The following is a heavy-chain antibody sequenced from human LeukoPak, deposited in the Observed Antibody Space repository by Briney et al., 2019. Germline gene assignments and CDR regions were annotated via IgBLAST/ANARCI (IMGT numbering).Heavy chain of an antibody. Sequence: GGSLRLSCAASGFTFSDYYMSWIRQAPGKGLEWVSYISSRGSTIYYADSVKGRFTISRDNAKNSLYLQMNSLRAEDTAVYYCARAGTLEWLNYYYYMDVWGKGTTVTVSS. CDR3: ARAGTLEWLNYYYYMDV. V-gene: IGHV3-11*01. J-gene: IGHJ6*03. D-gene: IGHD3-3*01. CDR1: GFTFSDYY. CDR2: ISSRGSTI.